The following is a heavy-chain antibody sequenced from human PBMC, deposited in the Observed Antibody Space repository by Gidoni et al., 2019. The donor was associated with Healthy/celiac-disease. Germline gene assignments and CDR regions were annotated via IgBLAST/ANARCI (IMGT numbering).Heavy chain of an antibody. V-gene: IGHV3-30-3*01. CDR3: SRDPGYSGYDSPDY. CDR2: ISYDGSNK. Sequence: QVQLVESGGGVVQAGRSLSLSCAASGFTFSSYAMHWVHPAPGKGLEGVAVISYDGSNKYDADSVKGRFTISIDNSKNTLYLQMNSLRAEDTALYYCSRDPGYSGYDSPDYWGQGTLVTVSS. J-gene: IGHJ4*02. CDR1: GFTFSSYA. D-gene: IGHD5-12*01.